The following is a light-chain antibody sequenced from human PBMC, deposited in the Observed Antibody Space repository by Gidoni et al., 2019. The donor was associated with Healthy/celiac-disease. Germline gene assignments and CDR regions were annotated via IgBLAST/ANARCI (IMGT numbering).Light chain of an antibody. J-gene: IGKJ3*01. V-gene: IGKV3-20*01. Sequence: IVLTQSPGTLSLSPGERATLSCRASQSVSSSYLGWYQQKPGQAPRLLIYGASSRATGIPDRFSGSGSGTDFTLTISRLETEDLAVYYCQQYGSSPPFTFGPGTKVDIK. CDR1: QSVSSSY. CDR2: GAS. CDR3: QQYGSSPPFT.